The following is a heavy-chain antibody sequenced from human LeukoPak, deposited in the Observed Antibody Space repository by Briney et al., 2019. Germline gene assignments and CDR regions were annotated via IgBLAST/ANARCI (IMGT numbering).Heavy chain of an antibody. CDR2: TYYRSKWYN. J-gene: IGHJ4*02. CDR3: ARVTNYYDVFDY. D-gene: IGHD3-22*01. CDR1: WDSVSSNSAA. Sequence: TLSLTCAISWDSVSSNSAAWHWIRQSPSRGLEWLGRTYYRSKWYNDYAVSVKSRITINPDTSKNQFSLQLNSVTPEYTAVYYCARVTNYYDVFDYWGQGTLVTVSS. V-gene: IGHV6-1*01.